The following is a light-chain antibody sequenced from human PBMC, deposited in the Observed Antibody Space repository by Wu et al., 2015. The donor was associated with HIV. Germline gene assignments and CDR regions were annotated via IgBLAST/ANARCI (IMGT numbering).Light chain of an antibody. Sequence: EIVLTQSPATLSLSPGERATLSCRASQSVSSYLAWYQQKPGQAPRLLIYDASNRATGIPARFSGSGSGTDFTLTISSLEPEDFAVYYCQQRSNWPPVFTFGLGPKW. V-gene: IGKV3-11*01. CDR3: QQRSNWPPVFT. J-gene: IGKJ3*01. CDR2: DAS. CDR1: QSVSSY.